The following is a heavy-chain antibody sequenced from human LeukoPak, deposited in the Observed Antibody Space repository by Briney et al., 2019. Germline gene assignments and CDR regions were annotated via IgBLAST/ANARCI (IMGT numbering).Heavy chain of an antibody. D-gene: IGHD3-10*01. V-gene: IGHV3-33*03. J-gene: IGHJ4*02. CDR3: ARGVPIPATHPIDY. CDR1: GFTFTSYG. CDR2: IWYDGSHK. Sequence: GGSLRLSCAASGFTFTSYGMHWGRQAPGKGLEWVAMIWYDGSHKKYADSVEGRFSISRDTSKNTLYLQMNSLRADDTAVYYCARGVPIPATHPIDYWGQGSLVTVSS.